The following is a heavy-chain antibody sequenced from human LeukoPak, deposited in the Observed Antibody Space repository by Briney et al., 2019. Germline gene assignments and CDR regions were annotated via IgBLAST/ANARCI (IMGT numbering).Heavy chain of an antibody. CDR3: ARETSRGDYSPDF. V-gene: IGHV4-34*01. Sequence: PSETLSLTCAVYGGSFSGYYWSWIRQPPGKGLEWIGEINHSGSTNYNPSLKSRVTISVDTSKNQFSLKLNSVTAADTVIYYCARETSRGDYSPDFWGQGTLVTVSS. CDR1: GGSFSGYY. D-gene: IGHD2-15*01. J-gene: IGHJ4*02. CDR2: INHSGST.